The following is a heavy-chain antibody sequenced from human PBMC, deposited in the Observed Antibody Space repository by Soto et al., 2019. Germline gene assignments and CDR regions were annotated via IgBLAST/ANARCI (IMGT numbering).Heavy chain of an antibody. Sequence: GGSLRLSCAASGFTFSSYAMHWVRQAPGKGLEWVAVISYDGSNKYYADSVKSRFTISRDNPKNTLYLQMNSLRAEDTAAYYCARALQPRRRQGPVAGYWGQGTLVAVSS. CDR3: ARALQPRRRQGPVAGY. CDR1: GFTFSSYA. D-gene: IGHD6-13*01. J-gene: IGHJ4*02. CDR2: ISYDGSNK. V-gene: IGHV3-30-3*01.